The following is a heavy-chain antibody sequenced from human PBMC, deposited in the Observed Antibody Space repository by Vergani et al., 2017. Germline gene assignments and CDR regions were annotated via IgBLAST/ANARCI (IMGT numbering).Heavy chain of an antibody. Sequence: EVQLVESGGGLVQPGRSLRLSSAASGFTFDDYAMHWVRQAPGKGLEWVSGISWNSGSIGYADSVKGRFTISRDNAKNSLYLQMNSLRAEDTALYYCAKDDCSSTSGGVDYWGQGTLVTVSS. CDR3: AKDDCSSTSGGVDY. J-gene: IGHJ4*02. CDR1: GFTFDDYA. D-gene: IGHD2-2*01. V-gene: IGHV3-9*01. CDR2: ISWNSGSI.